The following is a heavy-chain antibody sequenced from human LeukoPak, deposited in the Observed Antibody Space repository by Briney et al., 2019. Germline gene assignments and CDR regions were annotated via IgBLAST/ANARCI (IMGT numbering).Heavy chain of an antibody. Sequence: SETLSLTCTVSGGSISSSSYYWGWIRQPPGKGLEWIGSIFHTETTYYNPSLNSRVTISVDTSKNQFSLMLGSVTAADTAVYYCARVTGYMIEDYFDYWGQGTLVTVSS. J-gene: IGHJ4*02. CDR1: GGSISSSSYY. CDR2: IFHTETT. V-gene: IGHV4-39*07. D-gene: IGHD3-22*01. CDR3: ARVTGYMIEDYFDY.